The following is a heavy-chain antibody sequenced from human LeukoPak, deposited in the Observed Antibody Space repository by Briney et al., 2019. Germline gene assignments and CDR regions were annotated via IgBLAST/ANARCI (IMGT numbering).Heavy chain of an antibody. CDR1: GFNFDRYT. J-gene: IGHJ4*02. CDR2: AGWAGGTT. V-gene: IGHV3-43*01. Sequence: GGSLRLSCATSGFNFDRYTIHWVRQAPGKGLEWVSLAGWAGGTTFYSDSVRGRFTISRDSGRKSVYLQMNGLTTDDTAFYFCAKELDTMFFDYWGQGALVTVSS. CDR3: AKELDTMFFDY. D-gene: IGHD3-10*02.